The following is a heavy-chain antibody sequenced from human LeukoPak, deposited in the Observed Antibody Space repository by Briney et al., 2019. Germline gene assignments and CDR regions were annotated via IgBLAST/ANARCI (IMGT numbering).Heavy chain of an antibody. Sequence: SGPTLVKPTQTLTLTCTFSGFSLSTSGVGLGWIRQPPGKALEWLALIYWDDDKRYSPSLKSRLTITKDTSKNQVVLTMTNMDPVDTATYFFAAKAGLRYFDWWGGGPNDAFDIWGQGTMVTVSS. CDR3: AAKAGLRYFDWWGGGPNDAFDI. CDR1: GFSLSTSGVG. D-gene: IGHD3-9*01. CDR2: IYWDDDK. V-gene: IGHV2-5*02. J-gene: IGHJ3*02.